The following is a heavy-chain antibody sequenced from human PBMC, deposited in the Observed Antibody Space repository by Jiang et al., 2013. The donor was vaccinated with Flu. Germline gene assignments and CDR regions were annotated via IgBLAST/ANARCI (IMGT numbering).Heavy chain of an antibody. Sequence: KPTQTLTLTCTFSGFSLSTSGVGVGWIRQPPGKALEWLALSYWDDDKRYSPSLKSRVTITKDTSKNQVALTMINMDPVDTATYYCARSRIAVSSFFFDYWGQGILVTVSS. D-gene: IGHD6-19*01. CDR3: ARSRIAVSSFFFDY. CDR1: GFSLSTSGVG. V-gene: IGHV2-5*02. J-gene: IGHJ4*02. CDR2: SYWDDDK.